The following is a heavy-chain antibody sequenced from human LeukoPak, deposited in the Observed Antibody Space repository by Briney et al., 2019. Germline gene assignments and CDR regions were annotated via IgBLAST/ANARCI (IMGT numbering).Heavy chain of an antibody. CDR1: GFSFSNNG. CDR3: AREASTEIIGGMDV. CDR2: IQSNGNPK. D-gene: IGHD2-8*02. Sequence: GRSLRPSCAASGFSFSNNGIHWVRQAPGKGLEWVAFIQSNGNPKYYADSVRGRFTISRDNSKKTCYLQMDSLRVEDTAVYYCAREASTEIIGGMDVRGQGTTVTVTS. V-gene: IGHV3-33*01. J-gene: IGHJ6*02.